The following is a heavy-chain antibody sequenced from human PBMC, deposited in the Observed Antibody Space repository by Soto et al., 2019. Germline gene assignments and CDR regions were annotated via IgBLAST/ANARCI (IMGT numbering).Heavy chain of an antibody. CDR2: ISGSGGST. V-gene: IGHV3-23*01. D-gene: IGHD3-10*01. Sequence: GGSLRLSCAASGFTFSSYAMSWVRQAPGKGLEWVSAISGSGGSTYYADSVKGRFTISRDNSKNTLYLQMNSLRAEDTAVYYCAKGHPRDYYGSGSYSPPNFDYPGQLTLVTVSS. J-gene: IGHJ4*02. CDR1: GFTFSSYA. CDR3: AKGHPRDYYGSGSYSPPNFDY.